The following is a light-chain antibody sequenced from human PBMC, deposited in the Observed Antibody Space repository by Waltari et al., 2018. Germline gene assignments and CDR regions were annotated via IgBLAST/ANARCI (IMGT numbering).Light chain of an antibody. J-gene: IGKJ4*01. CDR1: ESVSNY. CDR2: DAL. V-gene: IGKV3-11*01. Sequence: IVLTQSPVTLSLSPGERATLSCKARESVSNYLAWYQQKPGQAPRLLIYDALKRATGIPVRFSGSGSGTDFTLTISSLEPEDFAVYYCQQGYKRRTFGGGTNVESK. CDR3: QQGYKRRT.